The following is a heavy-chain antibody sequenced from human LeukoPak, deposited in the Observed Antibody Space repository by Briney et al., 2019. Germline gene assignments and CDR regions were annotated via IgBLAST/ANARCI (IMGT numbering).Heavy chain of an antibody. V-gene: IGHV3-23*01. CDR3: AKYYCSGGSCNAFFEY. D-gene: IGHD2-15*01. J-gene: IGHJ4*02. Sequence: GGSLRLSCAASGFTFSSYAMSWVRQAPGKGLEWVSPISGSGGSTYYADSVKGRFTISRDNSKNTLYLQMNSLRAEDTAVYYCAKYYCSGGSCNAFFEYWGQGTLVTVSS. CDR2: ISGSGGST. CDR1: GFTFSSYA.